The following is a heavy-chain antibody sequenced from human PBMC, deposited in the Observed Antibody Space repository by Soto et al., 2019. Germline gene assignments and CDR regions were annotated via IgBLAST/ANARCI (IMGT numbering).Heavy chain of an antibody. D-gene: IGHD2-15*01. J-gene: IGHJ6*02. CDR2: ISSNGGST. V-gene: IGHV3-64*01. CDR3: ARGIAGSAYGMDV. Sequence: PGGSLRLSCAASGFTFSSYAMHWVRQAPGKGLEYVSAISSNGGSTYYANSVKGRFTISRDNSKNTLYLQMGSLRAEDMAVYYCARGIAGSAYGMDVWGQGTTVTVSS. CDR1: GFTFSSYA.